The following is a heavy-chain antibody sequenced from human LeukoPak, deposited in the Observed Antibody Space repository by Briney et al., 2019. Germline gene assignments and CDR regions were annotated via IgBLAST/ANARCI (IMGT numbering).Heavy chain of an antibody. D-gene: IGHD6-6*01. CDR2: IKQDGSEK. J-gene: IGHJ3*02. CDR1: GFTFSSYW. CDR3: ARASIAARYGAFDI. Sequence: GGSLRLSCAASGFTFSSYWMSWVRQAPGKGLEWVANIKQDGSEKYYVDSVKGRFTISRDNAKNSLYLQMNSLRAEDTAVYYCARASIAARYGAFDIWGQGTMVTVSS. V-gene: IGHV3-7*01.